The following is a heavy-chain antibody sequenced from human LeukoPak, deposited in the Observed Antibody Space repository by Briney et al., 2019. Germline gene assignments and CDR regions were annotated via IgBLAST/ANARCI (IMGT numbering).Heavy chain of an antibody. V-gene: IGHV4-4*02. Sequence: SETLSLTCAVSGGSISSSNWWSWVRQPPGKGPEWIGEIYHSGSTNYNPSLKSRVTISVDKSKNQFSLKLSSVTAADTAVYYCAVRPKSVAFDIWGQGTMVTVSS. J-gene: IGHJ3*02. CDR3: AVRPKSVAFDI. CDR1: GGSISSSNW. CDR2: IYHSGST.